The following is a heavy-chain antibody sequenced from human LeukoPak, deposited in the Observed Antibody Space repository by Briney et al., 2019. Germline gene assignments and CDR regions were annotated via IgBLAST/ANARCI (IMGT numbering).Heavy chain of an antibody. D-gene: IGHD5-24*01. CDR2: IYSGGST. CDR1: GFTVGSNY. J-gene: IGHJ6*03. CDR3: ARRTEIHYMDV. V-gene: IGHV3-53*01. Sequence: PGGSLRLSCAASGFTVGSNYMSWVRQAPGKGLGWVSVIYSGGSTYYADSVKGRFTISRDNSKNTLYLQMNSLRAEDTAVYYCARRTEIHYMDVWGKGTTVTVSS.